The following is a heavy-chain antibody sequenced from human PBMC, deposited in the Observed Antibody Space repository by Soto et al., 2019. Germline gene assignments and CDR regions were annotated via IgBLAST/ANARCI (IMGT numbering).Heavy chain of an antibody. J-gene: IGHJ4*02. CDR1: GYTFTTYG. D-gene: IGHD2-2*01. V-gene: IGHV1-18*04. CDR2: ISGYNENT. Sequence: QVQLVQSGAEVKKPGASVKVSCRTSGYTFTTYGITWVRQAPGQGPEWMGWISGYNENTNYAQKFQGRVTMTTDTSTSTAYMELRSLRSDDTALYYCVRDEPVVAAAHPDYWGQGTLVTVSS. CDR3: VRDEPVVAAAHPDY.